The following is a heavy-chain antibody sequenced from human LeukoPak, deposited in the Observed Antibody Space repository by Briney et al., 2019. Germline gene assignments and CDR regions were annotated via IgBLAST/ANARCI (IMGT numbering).Heavy chain of an antibody. CDR3: ARLEITTVTTSDY. CDR2: IIPIFGTA. D-gene: IGHD4-17*01. J-gene: IGHJ4*02. CDR1: GGTFSSYV. V-gene: IGHV1-69*13. Sequence: SVKVSCKASGGTFSSYVISWVRQAPGQGLEWMGGIIPIFGTANYAQKFQGRVTITADESTSTAYMGLSSLRSEDTAVYYCARLEITTVTTSDYWGQGTLVTVSS.